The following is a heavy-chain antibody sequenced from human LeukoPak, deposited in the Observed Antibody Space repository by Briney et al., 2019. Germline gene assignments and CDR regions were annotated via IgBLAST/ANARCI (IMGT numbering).Heavy chain of an antibody. Sequence: ASVKVSCKASGYTFSIYYMHWVRQAPGQGLEWMGWISAYNGNTNYAQKLQGRVTMTTDTSTSTAYMELRSLRSDDTAVYYCATLYYYDSSGYDTFDYWGQGTLVTVSS. CDR1: GYTFSIYY. J-gene: IGHJ4*02. V-gene: IGHV1-18*04. CDR3: ATLYYYDSSGYDTFDY. CDR2: ISAYNGNT. D-gene: IGHD3-22*01.